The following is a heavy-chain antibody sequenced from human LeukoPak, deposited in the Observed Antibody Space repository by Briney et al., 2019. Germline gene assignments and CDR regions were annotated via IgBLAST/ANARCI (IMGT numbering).Heavy chain of an antibody. Sequence: HPGRSLRLSCAASGFTFSSYAMPWVRQAPGKGLEWVAVISYDGSNKYYADSVKGRFTISRDNSKNTLYLQMNSLRAEDTAVYYCARGSLGTTTVDYWGQGTLVTVSS. CDR3: ARGSLGTTTVDY. CDR2: ISYDGSNK. CDR1: GFTFSSYA. V-gene: IGHV3-30*04. D-gene: IGHD1-26*01. J-gene: IGHJ4*02.